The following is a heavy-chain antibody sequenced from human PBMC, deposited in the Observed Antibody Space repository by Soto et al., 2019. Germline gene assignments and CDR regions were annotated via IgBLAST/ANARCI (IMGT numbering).Heavy chain of an antibody. Sequence: QVQLVQSGAEVKKPGSSVKVSCKASGGTFSSYTISWVRQAPGQGPEWMGRIIPILGIANYAQKFQGRVTITADKSTSTAYMELSSLRSEDTAVYYCARDYSSGRDYWGQGTLVTVSS. J-gene: IGHJ4*02. V-gene: IGHV1-69*02. CDR3: ARDYSSGRDY. D-gene: IGHD6-19*01. CDR2: IIPILGIA. CDR1: GGTFSSYT.